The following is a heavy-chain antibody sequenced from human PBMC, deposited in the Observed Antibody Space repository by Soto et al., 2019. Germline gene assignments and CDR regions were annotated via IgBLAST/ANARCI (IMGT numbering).Heavy chain of an antibody. CDR1: GGSFSGYY. Sequence: PSETLSLTCAVYGGSFSGYYRSWIRQPPGKGLEWIGEINHSGSTNYNPSLKSRVTISVDTSKNQFSLKLSSVTAADTAVYYCASSDLRITMTSARDDAFDIWGQGTMVTVSS. J-gene: IGHJ3*02. V-gene: IGHV4-34*01. CDR2: INHSGST. CDR3: ASSDLRITMTSARDDAFDI. D-gene: IGHD3-22*01.